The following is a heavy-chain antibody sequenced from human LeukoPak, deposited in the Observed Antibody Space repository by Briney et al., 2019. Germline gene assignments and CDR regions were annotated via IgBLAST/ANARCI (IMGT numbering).Heavy chain of an antibody. Sequence: ASVKVSCKSSGYTFTGHWMHWVRQAPGQGLEWVGWINPNSGGTNYAQKFQGRVTMTRDTSINTAYMEVSRLRSDDTAVYYCASIGGTSLEYWGQGTLVTVSS. CDR1: GYTFTGHW. J-gene: IGHJ4*02. D-gene: IGHD4-23*01. CDR3: ASIGGTSLEY. CDR2: INPNSGGT. V-gene: IGHV1-2*02.